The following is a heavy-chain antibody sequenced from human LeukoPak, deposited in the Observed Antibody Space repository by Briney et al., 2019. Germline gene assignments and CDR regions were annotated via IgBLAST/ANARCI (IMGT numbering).Heavy chain of an antibody. Sequence: SETLSLTCTVSGGSISSYYWSWIRQPAGEGLEWIGRIHTSGSTNYNPSLKSRVTMSVDTSKNQFSLKLSSVTAADTAVYYCARHGTPLRYGSGNYYKGAPFDYWGQGTLVTVSS. D-gene: IGHD3-10*01. CDR2: IHTSGST. J-gene: IGHJ4*02. CDR1: GGSISSYY. CDR3: ARHGTPLRYGSGNYYKGAPFDY. V-gene: IGHV4-4*07.